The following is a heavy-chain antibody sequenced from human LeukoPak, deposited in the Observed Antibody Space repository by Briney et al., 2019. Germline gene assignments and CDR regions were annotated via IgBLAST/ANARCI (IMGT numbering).Heavy chain of an antibody. V-gene: IGHV4-59*01. CDR3: ANAPGSGSYPIHWFDP. Sequence: SETLSLTCTVSGGSISNYYWSWIRQPPGKGLEWIGYIYYSGSTTYNPSLRGRVTISVDMSKNQFSLRLSSVTAADTAVYYCANAPGSGSYPIHWFDPWGQGTLVTVSS. J-gene: IGHJ5*02. CDR2: IYYSGST. CDR1: GGSISNYY. D-gene: IGHD3-10*01.